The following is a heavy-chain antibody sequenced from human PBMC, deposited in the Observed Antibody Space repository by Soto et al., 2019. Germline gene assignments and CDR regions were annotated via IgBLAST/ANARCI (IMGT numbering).Heavy chain of an antibody. D-gene: IGHD3-10*01. V-gene: IGHV2-5*02. CDR2: IYWDDDK. CDR3: AHSPLELLWFGELSPNWFDP. Sequence: SGPTLVKPTQTLTLTCTFSGFSLSTSGVGVGWIRQPPGKALEWLALIYWDDDKRYSPSLKSRLTITKDTSKNQVVLTMTNMDPVDTATYYCAHSPLELLWFGELSPNWFDPWGQGTLVTVSS. CDR1: GFSLSTSGVG. J-gene: IGHJ5*02.